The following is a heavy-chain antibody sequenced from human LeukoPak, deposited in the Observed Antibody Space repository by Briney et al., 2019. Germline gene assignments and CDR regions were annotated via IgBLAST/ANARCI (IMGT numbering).Heavy chain of an antibody. Sequence: PGGSLRLSWAASGFTFSSYSMNWVRQAPGKGREGVSSISSSSSYIYYADSVKGRFTISRDNAKNSLYLQMISLRAEDTAVFYCARGVLGSSGWYGAFDIWGQGTMITVSS. V-gene: IGHV3-21*01. CDR1: GFTFSSYS. CDR3: ARGVLGSSGWYGAFDI. CDR2: ISSSSSYI. D-gene: IGHD6-19*01. J-gene: IGHJ3*02.